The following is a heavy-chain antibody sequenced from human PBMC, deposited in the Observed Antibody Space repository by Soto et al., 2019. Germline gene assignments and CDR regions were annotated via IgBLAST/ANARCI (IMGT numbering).Heavy chain of an antibody. CDR2: VNHNGRN. D-gene: IGHD6-19*01. CDR1: GGSFTGYF. Sequence: QLHQQQWGAGLLKPSETLSLTCDVYGGSFTGYFWNWIRQSPGKGLEWIGKVNHNGRNNYNPSLKSRVTISLDMSKNQISLKVTSVTAADTAVYYCARGGSSDWQVAFDFWGQGTMVTVSS. J-gene: IGHJ3*01. V-gene: IGHV4-34*01. CDR3: ARGGSSDWQVAFDF.